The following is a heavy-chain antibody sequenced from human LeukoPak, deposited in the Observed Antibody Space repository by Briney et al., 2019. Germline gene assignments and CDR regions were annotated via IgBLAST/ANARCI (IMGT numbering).Heavy chain of an antibody. CDR1: GLTLSRYW. D-gene: IGHD6-13*01. V-gene: IGHV3-74*01. CDR2: ISSDGRNT. CDR3: ARGGRSSWPGYYYYYMDV. Sequence: PGGSLRLSCAASGLTLSRYWMHWVRQAPGKGLVWVSYISSDGRNTTYADSVKGRFTISRDNAKNTLYLQMNSLRVEDTAVYYCARGGRSSWPGYYYYYMDVWGKGTTVTVSS. J-gene: IGHJ6*03.